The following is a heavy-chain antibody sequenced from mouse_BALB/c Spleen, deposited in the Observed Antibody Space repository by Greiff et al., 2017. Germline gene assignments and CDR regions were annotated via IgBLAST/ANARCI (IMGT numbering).Heavy chain of an antibody. J-gene: IGHJ4*01. Sequence: LQQPGAELVKPGASVKMSCKASGYTFTSYNMHWVKQTPGQGLEWIGAIYPGNGDTSYNQKFKGKATLTADKSSSTAYMQLSSLTSEDSAVYYCAREGGNYPYYAMDYWGQGTSVTVSS. D-gene: IGHD2-1*01. CDR2: IYPGNGDT. CDR1: GYTFTSYN. CDR3: AREGGNYPYYAMDY. V-gene: IGHV1-12*01.